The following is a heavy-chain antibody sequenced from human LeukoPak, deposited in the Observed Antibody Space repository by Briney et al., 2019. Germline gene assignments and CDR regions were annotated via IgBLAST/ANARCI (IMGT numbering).Heavy chain of an antibody. CDR2: IYAGGYT. V-gene: IGHV3-66*01. Sequence: GGSLRLACAASGFTVSSNYMSWVRQAPGKGLEWVSVIYAGGYTDYANSVKGRCTITRDNSKNTLYLQMNSLRDAETAVYFCARDTSGNDAFDSWGQGTMVTVS. CDR1: GFTVSSNY. CDR3: ARDTSGNDAFDS. J-gene: IGHJ3*02. D-gene: IGHD5-12*01.